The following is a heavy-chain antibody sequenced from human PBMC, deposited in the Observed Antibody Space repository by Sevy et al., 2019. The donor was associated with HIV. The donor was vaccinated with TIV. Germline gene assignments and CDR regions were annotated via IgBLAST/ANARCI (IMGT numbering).Heavy chain of an antibody. CDR2: ISGSGGCA. J-gene: IGHJ5*02. CDR3: AKGLRGTTTNNWFDP. V-gene: IGHV3-23*01. D-gene: IGHD4-17*01. CDR1: GFPFSSYA. Sequence: GGSLRLSCAASGFPFSSYAMSWVRQAPGKGLEWVSPISGSGGCAYYADSVKGRFTISRDNSRNTLFLQMHSLRAEDTGVYYCAKGLRGTTTNNWFDPWGQGTLVTVSS.